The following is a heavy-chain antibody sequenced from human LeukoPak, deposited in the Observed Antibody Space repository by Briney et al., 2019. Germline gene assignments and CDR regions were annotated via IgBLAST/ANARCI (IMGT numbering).Heavy chain of an antibody. CDR2: INPNSGGT. J-gene: IGHJ3*02. V-gene: IGHV1-2*02. CDR1: GYTFTGYY. D-gene: IGHD4-17*01. CDR3: ARSTTVTDDAFDI. Sequence: GASVKVSCKASGYTFTGYYMHWVRQAPGQGLEWMGWINPNSGGTNYAQKFQGRVTMTRDTSISTAYMELSRLRSDDTAVYYCARSTTVTDDAFDIWGQGTMVTVSS.